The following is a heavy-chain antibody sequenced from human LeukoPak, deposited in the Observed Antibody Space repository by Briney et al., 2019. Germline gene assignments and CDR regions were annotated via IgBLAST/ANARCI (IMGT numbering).Heavy chain of an antibody. Sequence: GGSLRLSCAASGFTFSSYAMSWVRQAPGKGLEWVSSISSSSSYIYYADSVKGRFTISRDNAKNSLYLQMNSLRAEDTAVYYCARAYKDIVVVVAAPEFDPWGQGTLVTVSS. J-gene: IGHJ5*02. D-gene: IGHD2-15*01. V-gene: IGHV3-21*01. CDR2: ISSSSSYI. CDR1: GFTFSSYA. CDR3: ARAYKDIVVVVAAPEFDP.